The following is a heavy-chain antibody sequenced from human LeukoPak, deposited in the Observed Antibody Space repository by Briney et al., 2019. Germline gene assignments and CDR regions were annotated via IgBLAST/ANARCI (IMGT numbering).Heavy chain of an antibody. CDR3: AKDLYYYDSSGYCTFDY. CDR2: SSGSGGSS. Sequence: GGSLRLSCVVSGFTLSSYAMSWVRQAPGKGLEWVSGSSGSGGSSYYSDSVKGRFTISRDNSKNTLYLQMNSLRAEDTAVYYCAKDLYYYDSSGYCTFDYWGQGTLVTVSS. CDR1: GFTLSSYA. J-gene: IGHJ4*02. D-gene: IGHD3-22*01. V-gene: IGHV3-23*01.